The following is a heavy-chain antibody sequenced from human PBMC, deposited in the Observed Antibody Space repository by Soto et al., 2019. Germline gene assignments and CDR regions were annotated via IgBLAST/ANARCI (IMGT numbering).Heavy chain of an antibody. CDR2: ISSSSSTI. Sequence: PGGSLRLSCAASGFTFSSYSMNWVRQAPGKGLEWVSYISSSSSTIYYADSVKGRFTTSRDNAKNSLYLQMNSLRDEDTAVYYCARDTYYYDSSGYYDAFDIWGQGTMVTVSS. D-gene: IGHD3-22*01. CDR1: GFTFSSYS. V-gene: IGHV3-48*02. CDR3: ARDTYYYDSSGYYDAFDI. J-gene: IGHJ3*02.